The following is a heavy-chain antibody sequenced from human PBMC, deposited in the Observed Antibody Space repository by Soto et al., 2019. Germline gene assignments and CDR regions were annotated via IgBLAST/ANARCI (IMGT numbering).Heavy chain of an antibody. CDR1: GFDLGSYY. Sequence: QVQLVESGRALVKPGGSLRLSCVTSGFDLGSYYMTWIRQAPGKGLEWVSHISSQSIYTNYAASVKGRFTISRDNAKNQLYRQMASLRADDTAVYYCAGELDVAARPGSQRLDHWGQGTLVIVSS. CDR3: AGELDVAARPGSQRLDH. J-gene: IGHJ4*02. V-gene: IGHV3-11*06. D-gene: IGHD6-6*01. CDR2: ISSQSIYT.